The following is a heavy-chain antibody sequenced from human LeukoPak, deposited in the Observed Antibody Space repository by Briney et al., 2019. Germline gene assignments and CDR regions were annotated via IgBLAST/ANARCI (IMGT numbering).Heavy chain of an antibody. CDR3: ARLHDSVLTRFLYYFDY. V-gene: IGHV4-59*01. D-gene: IGHD3-9*01. CDR1: GGSISSYY. J-gene: IGHJ4*02. CDR2: VPYNGRP. Sequence: SETLSLTCNVSGGSISSYYWSWIRQPPGRGLEYIGYVPYNGRPNYNPSLQGRVTMSVDTSKNQLSLKLSSVTAADTAVYYCARLHDSVLTRFLYYFDYWGQGTLVTVSS.